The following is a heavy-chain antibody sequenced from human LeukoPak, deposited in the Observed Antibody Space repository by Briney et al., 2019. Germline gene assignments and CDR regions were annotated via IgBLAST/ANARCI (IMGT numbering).Heavy chain of an antibody. CDR3: ARSVWSSGWYRTSDY. CDR1: GYTFTSYY. Sequence: ASVTVSCKASGYTFTSYYMHWVRQAPGQGLEWMGIINPSGGSTNYAQKFQGRVTITADKSTSTAYMELSSLRSEDTAVYYCARSVWSSGWYRTSDYWGQGTLVTVSS. D-gene: IGHD6-19*01. J-gene: IGHJ4*02. CDR2: INPSGGST. V-gene: IGHV1-46*01.